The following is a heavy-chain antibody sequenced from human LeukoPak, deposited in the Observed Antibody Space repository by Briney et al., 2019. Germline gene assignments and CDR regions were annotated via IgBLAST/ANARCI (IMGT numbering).Heavy chain of an antibody. CDR2: IGGSGDAT. CDR1: GFTFKLYA. D-gene: IGHD3-10*02. Sequence: GGSRRLSCTASGFTFKLYAMTWVRQAPGKGLEWVSGIGGSGDATHYTHSMKGRFTISRDNSKNTLYLQMNSLRAEDTAVYYCAKDRGPYVGIDNNWFDPWGQGTLVIVSS. J-gene: IGHJ5*02. V-gene: IGHV3-23*01. CDR3: AKDRGPYVGIDNNWFDP.